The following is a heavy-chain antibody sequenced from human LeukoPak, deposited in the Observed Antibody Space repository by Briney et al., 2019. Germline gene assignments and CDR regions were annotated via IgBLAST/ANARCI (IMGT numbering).Heavy chain of an antibody. V-gene: IGHV4-59*01. J-gene: IGHJ4*02. D-gene: IGHD3-16*01. CDR1: GGSINSYY. CDR2: IYYSGST. CDR3: ARGDSSWNY. Sequence: PSETLSLTCTVSGGSINSYYWSWIRQPPGKGLEWIGYIYYSGSTNYNPSLKGRVTISVDTSKNQFSLKLSSVTAADTAVYYCARGDSSWNYWGQGTLVTVSS.